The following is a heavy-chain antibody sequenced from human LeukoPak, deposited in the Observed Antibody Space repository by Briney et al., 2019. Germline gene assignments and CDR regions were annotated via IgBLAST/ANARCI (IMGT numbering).Heavy chain of an antibody. CDR1: GXTFSSYA. V-gene: IGHV3-21*03. J-gene: IGHJ4*02. D-gene: IGHD6-19*01. Sequence: GGSLRLSCAASGXTFSSYAMSWVRQAPGKGLEWVSSISSSSSYIYYADSVKGRFTISRDNAKNSLYLQMNSLRAEDTAVYYCARAGAVAGNDYWGQGTLVTVSS. CDR2: ISSSSSYI. CDR3: ARAGAVAGNDY.